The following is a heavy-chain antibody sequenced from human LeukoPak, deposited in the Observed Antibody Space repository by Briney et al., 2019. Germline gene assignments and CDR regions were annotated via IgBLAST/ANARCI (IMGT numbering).Heavy chain of an antibody. D-gene: IGHD4-23*01. CDR3: ARRAGGYSHPYDY. V-gene: IGHV3-53*01. CDR1: GFTVSGNY. Sequence: PGGSLRPSCAVSGFTVSGNYMSWVRQAPGKGLEWVSLIYSGGTTYYADSVKGRFTISRDNSKNTLYLQMNSLGAEDTAVYYCARRAGGYSHPYDYWGQGILVTVSS. CDR2: IYSGGTT. J-gene: IGHJ4*02.